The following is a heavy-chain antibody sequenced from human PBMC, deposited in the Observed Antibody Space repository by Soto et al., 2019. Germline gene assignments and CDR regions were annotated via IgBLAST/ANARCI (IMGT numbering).Heavy chain of an antibody. V-gene: IGHV3-23*01. Sequence: WGCLRLSCAASGFTFSSYVVGGFLQDPGKGLERVSAISGSGGSTYYADSVKGRFTISRDNSKNTLYLQMNSLRAEDTAVYYCAKVGDSVVDDFDYWGQGTLVTVSS. J-gene: IGHJ4*02. CDR2: ISGSGGST. CDR1: GFTFSSYV. D-gene: IGHD2-15*01. CDR3: AKVGDSVVDDFDY.